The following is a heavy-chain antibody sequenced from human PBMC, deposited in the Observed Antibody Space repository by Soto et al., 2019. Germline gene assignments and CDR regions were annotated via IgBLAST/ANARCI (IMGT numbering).Heavy chain of an antibody. CDR1: GASISSNY. CDR2: TYNSGIT. CDR3: ARGRWFDP. J-gene: IGHJ5*02. Sequence: SETLSLTCTVSGASISSNYWSWIRQPPGRRLEWIGCTYNSGITDYSPSLKSRVTISLDTSKNQFSLKLISVTAADAAIYYCARGRWFDPWGQGTLVTVSS. V-gene: IGHV4-59*01.